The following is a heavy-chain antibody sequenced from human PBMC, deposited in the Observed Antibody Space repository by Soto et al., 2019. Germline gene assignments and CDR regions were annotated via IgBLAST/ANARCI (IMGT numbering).Heavy chain of an antibody. J-gene: IGHJ4*02. D-gene: IGHD3-22*01. CDR1: GFTFSSYG. Sequence: PGGSLRLSCAASGFTFSSYGMHWVRQAPGKGLEWVAVIWYDGSNKYYADSVKGRFTISRDNSKNTLSLQMNSLRAEDTAVYYCARDRYYYDSSGKGPFDYWGQGTLVTVSS. CDR2: IWYDGSNK. V-gene: IGHV3-33*01. CDR3: ARDRYYYDSSGKGPFDY.